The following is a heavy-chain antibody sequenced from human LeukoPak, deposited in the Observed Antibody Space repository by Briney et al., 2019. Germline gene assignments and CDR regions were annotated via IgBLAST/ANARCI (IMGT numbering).Heavy chain of an antibody. CDR1: GFTFSSYA. V-gene: IGHV3-64*01. J-gene: IGHJ5*02. D-gene: IGHD6-25*01. CDR3: ARDAVQTRSENWFDP. Sequence: GGSLRLSCAASGFTFSSYAMHWVRQAPGKGLEYVSAISSNGGSTYYANSVKGRFTISRDNSKNTVYLQMGSLRAEDMAVYYCARDAVQTRSENWFDPWGQGTLVTVSS. CDR2: ISSNGGST.